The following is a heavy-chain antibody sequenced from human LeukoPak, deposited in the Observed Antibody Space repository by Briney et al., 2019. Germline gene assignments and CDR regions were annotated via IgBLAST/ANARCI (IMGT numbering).Heavy chain of an antibody. CDR2: IKPDASEK. V-gene: IGHV3-7*01. CDR3: VRDAVTDRFSAFDI. Sequence: GGSLRLSCAASGFTFSSYWMNWVRQAPGKGLEWVANIKPDASEKNYVDSVKGRFTISRDNAKNSLYLQMNNLRVEDTAVYYCVRDAVTDRFSAFDIWGQGTMVTVSS. J-gene: IGHJ3*02. D-gene: IGHD2-21*02. CDR1: GFTFSSYW.